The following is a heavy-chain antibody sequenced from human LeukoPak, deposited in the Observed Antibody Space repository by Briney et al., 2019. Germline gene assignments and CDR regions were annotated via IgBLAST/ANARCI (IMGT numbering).Heavy chain of an antibody. J-gene: IGHJ4*02. Sequence: SETLSLTCTVSGDSISSYYWSWIRQPPGKGLEWIGYIYYSGSTNYNPSLKSRVTISVDTSKNQFSLKLSSVTTADTAVYYCARGIAAAGTDYWGQGTLVTVSS. CDR2: IYYSGST. D-gene: IGHD6-13*01. CDR3: ARGIAAAGTDY. CDR1: GDSISSYY. V-gene: IGHV4-59*01.